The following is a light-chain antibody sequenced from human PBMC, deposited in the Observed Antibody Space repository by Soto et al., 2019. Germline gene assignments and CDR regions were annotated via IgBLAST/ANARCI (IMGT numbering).Light chain of an antibody. CDR1: SSNIGAGYD. Sequence: QAVVTQPPSVSGAPGQTVTISCTGSSSNIGAGYDVHWYQHLPGTAPKLLIYGNNNRPSGVPDRFSGSKSGTTASLAITGLQAEDETDYYCQSYDSSLSGSVLGGGTKLTVL. CDR3: QSYDSSLSGSV. CDR2: GNN. V-gene: IGLV1-40*01. J-gene: IGLJ2*01.